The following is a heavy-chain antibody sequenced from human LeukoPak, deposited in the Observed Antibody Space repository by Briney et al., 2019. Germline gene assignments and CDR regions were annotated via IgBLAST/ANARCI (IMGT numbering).Heavy chain of an antibody. CDR2: INSDGSNT. V-gene: IGHV3-74*01. CDR3: TRNAAGPDGVVDY. Sequence: GGSLRLSCAASGFTFNSHSVHWVRQAPGKGLVWVSRINSDGSNTNYADSVKGRFTISRDNAKNTLYLQMNSLGVEDTAVYYCTRNAAGPDGVVDYWGQGTLVTVSS. J-gene: IGHJ4*02. D-gene: IGHD4-17*01. CDR1: GFTFNSHS.